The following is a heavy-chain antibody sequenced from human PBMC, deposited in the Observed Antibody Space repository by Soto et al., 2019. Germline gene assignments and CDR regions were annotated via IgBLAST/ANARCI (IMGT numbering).Heavy chain of an antibody. D-gene: IGHD2-15*01. CDR3: RRRHTSSLHGLGIPAEPLSDL. J-gene: IGHJ2*01. Sequence: PGKGLEWIGSIYYSGSTYYNPSLKSRVTISVDTSKNQFSLKLSSVTSADFFFFSSRRRHTSSLHGLGIPAEPLSDL. V-gene: IGHV4-39*01. CDR2: IYYSGST.